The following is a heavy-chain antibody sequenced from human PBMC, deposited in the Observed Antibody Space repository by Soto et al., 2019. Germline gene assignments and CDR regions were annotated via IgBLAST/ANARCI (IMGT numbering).Heavy chain of an antibody. D-gene: IGHD2-15*01. CDR1: GGSISSGDYY. V-gene: IGHV4-30-4*01. CDR2: IYYSGST. CDR3: ARTTPYCSGGSCLGTPNWFDP. Sequence: QVQLQESCRGLVKPSQTLSLTCTVSGGSISSGDYYWSWIRQPPGKGLEWIGYIYYSGSTYYNPSLKSRVTISVDTSKHQFSLKLSSVTAADTAVYYCARTTPYCSGGSCLGTPNWFDPWGQGTLVTVSS. J-gene: IGHJ5*02.